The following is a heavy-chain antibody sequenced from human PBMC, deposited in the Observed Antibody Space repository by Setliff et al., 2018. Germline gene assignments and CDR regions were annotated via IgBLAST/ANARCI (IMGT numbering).Heavy chain of an antibody. J-gene: IGHJ4*01. V-gene: IGHV4-39*02. D-gene: IGHD3-9*01. Sequence: PSETLSLTCNVSGGSVSSGYYYWDWIRQPPGKGLEWIGTVYYTGRTYYNPSLKRRVTIAVDAPDNHFSLKLRSVTAADTAMYYCARAPNDLGVDWLFNNYFDYWGHGTLVTVSS. CDR2: VYYTGRT. CDR1: GGSVSSGYYY. CDR3: ARAPNDLGVDWLFNNYFDY.